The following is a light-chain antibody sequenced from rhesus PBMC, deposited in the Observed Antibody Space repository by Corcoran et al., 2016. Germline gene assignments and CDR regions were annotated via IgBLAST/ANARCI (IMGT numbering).Light chain of an antibody. V-gene: IGKV1-33*02. CDR1: QGIGSW. Sequence: DIQVTQSPSSLSASVGDRVTITCQASQGIGSWLAWYQQKPGKTPKILINAASSLQRGVPSRFSGGGFGTDFTLTISSLQPADFATYYCPQHHSYPWTFGQGTKVDIK. J-gene: IGKJ1*01. CDR2: AAS. CDR3: PQHHSYPWT.